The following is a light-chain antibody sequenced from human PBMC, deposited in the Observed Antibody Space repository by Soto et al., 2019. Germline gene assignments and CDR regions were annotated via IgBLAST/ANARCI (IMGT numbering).Light chain of an antibody. CDR1: QSVTTY. CDR2: DAS. Sequence: EIVLTQSPATLSLSPGERATLSCRASQSVTTYLAWYQQKPGQAPTLLIYDASNRATGIPARFSGSGSGTDFTLTISSLEPEDFGVYYCQQRSNWPPLTFGGGTKVDIK. J-gene: IGKJ4*01. V-gene: IGKV3-11*01. CDR3: QQRSNWPPLT.